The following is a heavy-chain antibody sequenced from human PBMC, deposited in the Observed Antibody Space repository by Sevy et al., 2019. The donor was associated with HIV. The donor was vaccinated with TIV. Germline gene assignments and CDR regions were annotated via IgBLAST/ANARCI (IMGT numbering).Heavy chain of an antibody. V-gene: IGHV3-74*01. J-gene: IGHJ4*02. D-gene: IGHD2-8*01. CDR2: VDNDGSGT. CDR1: GFTFTNYW. CDR3: TRDMYGIDY. Sequence: LSLTCVASGFTFTNYWMHWVRQAPGKGLVWVSRVDNDGSGTNYADSVKGRFTISRDNAKNTVYLQMNSLRAEDTAVYYCTRDMYGIDYWGQGTLVTVSS.